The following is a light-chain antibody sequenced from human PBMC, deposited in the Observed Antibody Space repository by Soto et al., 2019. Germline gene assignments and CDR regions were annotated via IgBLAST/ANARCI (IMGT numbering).Light chain of an antibody. V-gene: IGKV1-39*01. Sequence: DIQMTQSPSSLSASVGDRVTITCRASQSISTSLNWYQQKPGKAPDLLIYAASNLQSGVPSRFSGSGSGTEFTLTISSLQPDDFATYHCQQSYSSPHMYTFGQGTKLELK. CDR3: QQSYSSPHMYT. CDR2: AAS. CDR1: QSISTS. J-gene: IGKJ2*01.